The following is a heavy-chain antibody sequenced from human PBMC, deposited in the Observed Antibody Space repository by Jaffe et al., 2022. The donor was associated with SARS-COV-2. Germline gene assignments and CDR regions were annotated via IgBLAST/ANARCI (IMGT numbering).Heavy chain of an antibody. CDR3: ARGRLRFLEWAQLNWFDP. CDR1: GGSISSGSYY. D-gene: IGHD3-3*01. V-gene: IGHV4-61*02. Sequence: QVQLQESGPGLVKPSQTLSLTCTVSGGSISSGSYYWSWIRQPAGKGLEWIGRIYTSGSTNYNPSLKSRVTISVDTSKNQFSLKLSSVTAADTAVYYCARGRLRFLEWAQLNWFDPWGQGTLVTVSS. CDR2: IYTSGST. J-gene: IGHJ5*02.